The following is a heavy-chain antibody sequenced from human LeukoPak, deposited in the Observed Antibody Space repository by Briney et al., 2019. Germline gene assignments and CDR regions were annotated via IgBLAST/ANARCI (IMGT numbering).Heavy chain of an antibody. CDR3: ARDQRSFGGYYFDY. Sequence: GGSLRLSCAASGFTFSSYGMHWVRQAPGKGLEWVAVISYDGSNRYYADSVKGRFTISRDTSKNTLYLQMNSLRAEDTAVYYCARDQRSFGGYYFDYWGQGTLVTVSS. D-gene: IGHD6-25*01. CDR2: ISYDGSNR. CDR1: GFTFSSYG. J-gene: IGHJ4*02. V-gene: IGHV3-30*03.